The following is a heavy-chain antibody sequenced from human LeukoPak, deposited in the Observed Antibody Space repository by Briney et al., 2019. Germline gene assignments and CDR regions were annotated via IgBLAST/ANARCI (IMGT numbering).Heavy chain of an antibody. J-gene: IGHJ4*02. Sequence: PGGSLRLSCAVSGLTFSSYNMNWVHQAPGKGLEWVSYISNSGSMIYYADSVKGRFTLSRDNAKNLLYLQMNSLRDEDTAVYYCARGPISGWSADYWGQGTLVTVSS. V-gene: IGHV3-48*02. D-gene: IGHD6-19*01. CDR1: GLTFSSYN. CDR3: ARGPISGWSADY. CDR2: ISNSGSMI.